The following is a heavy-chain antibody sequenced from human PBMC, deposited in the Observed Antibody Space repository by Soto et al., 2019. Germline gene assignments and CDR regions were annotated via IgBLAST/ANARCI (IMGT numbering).Heavy chain of an antibody. CDR3: ARDPKTSGGQHWAFNYFDS. Sequence: QPGGSLRLSCAASGFSFSISPMHWVRQAPGKGPEWVALIPYDGTNKFYADSVKGRFTISRDNSKSTLYLQVDSLRPEDAAVYYCARDPKTSGGQHWAFNYFDSWGQGTLVTVSS. CDR1: GFSFSISP. D-gene: IGHD7-27*01. V-gene: IGHV3-30-3*01. CDR2: IPYDGTNK. J-gene: IGHJ4*02.